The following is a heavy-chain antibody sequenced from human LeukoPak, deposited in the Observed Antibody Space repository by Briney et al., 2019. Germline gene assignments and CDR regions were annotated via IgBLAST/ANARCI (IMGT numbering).Heavy chain of an antibody. Sequence: SETLSLTCTVSGGSISSYYWSWIRQPPGKGLGWIGYIYYSGSTNYNPSLKSHVTISVDTSKNQFSLKLSSVTAADTAVYYCARHEYVSGSYYFDYWGQGSLVTVSS. V-gene: IGHV4-59*01. D-gene: IGHD3-10*01. CDR1: GGSISSYY. CDR2: IYYSGST. J-gene: IGHJ4*02. CDR3: ARHEYVSGSYYFDY.